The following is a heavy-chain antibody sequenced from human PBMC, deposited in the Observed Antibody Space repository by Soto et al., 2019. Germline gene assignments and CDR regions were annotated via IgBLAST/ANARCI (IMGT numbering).Heavy chain of an antibody. Sequence: GGSLRLSCTASGFTFGDYAMSWFRQAPGKGLEWVGFIRSKAYGGTTEYAASVKGRFTISRDDSKSIAYLQMNSLKTEDTAVYYCTAGSITIFGVAPDWFDPWGQGTLVTVS. V-gene: IGHV3-49*03. CDR2: IRSKAYGGTT. CDR1: GFTFGDYA. J-gene: IGHJ5*02. D-gene: IGHD3-3*01. CDR3: TAGSITIFGVAPDWFDP.